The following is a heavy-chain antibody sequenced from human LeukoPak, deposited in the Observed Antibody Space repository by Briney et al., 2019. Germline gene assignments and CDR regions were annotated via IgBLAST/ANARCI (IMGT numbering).Heavy chain of an antibody. V-gene: IGHV1-69*06. CDR1: GGTFSSYA. CDR2: IIPIFGTA. Sequence: SVKVSCKASGGTFSSYAISWVRQAPGQGLEWMGGIIPIFGTANYAQKFQGRVTITADKSTSTAYMELSSLRSEDTAVYYCARGGYDYVWGSYRFFDYWGQGTLVTVSS. D-gene: IGHD3-16*02. J-gene: IGHJ4*02. CDR3: ARGGYDYVWGSYRFFDY.